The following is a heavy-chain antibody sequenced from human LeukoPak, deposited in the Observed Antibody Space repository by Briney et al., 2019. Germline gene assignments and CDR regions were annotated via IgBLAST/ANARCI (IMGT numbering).Heavy chain of an antibody. CDR2: INHSGST. CDR1: GYSISSGYY. CDR3: ARVPGGALNWFDP. D-gene: IGHD1-1*01. Sequence: SETLSLTCTVSGYSISSGYYWGWIRQPPGKGLEWIGSINHSGSTYYNPSLKSRVTISVDTSKNQFSLKLSSVTAADTAVYYCARVPGGALNWFDPWGQGTLVTVSS. J-gene: IGHJ5*02. V-gene: IGHV4-38-2*02.